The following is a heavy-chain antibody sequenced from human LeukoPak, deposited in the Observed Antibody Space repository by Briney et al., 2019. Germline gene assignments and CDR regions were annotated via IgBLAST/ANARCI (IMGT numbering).Heavy chain of an antibody. V-gene: IGHV3-23*01. CDR2: IIGSGGRT. D-gene: IGHD1-26*01. J-gene: IGHJ4*02. CDR3: ARAHGGSYHSGID. CDR1: GFTFTSYA. Sequence: TGGSLRLSCAASGFTFTSYAMNWVRQAPGNGLEWVSGIIGSGGRTYYADSVKGRFSLYRDNPKNTLYLQLNSLRVEDTAEYYCARAHGGSYHSGIDWGQGTLVVVSS.